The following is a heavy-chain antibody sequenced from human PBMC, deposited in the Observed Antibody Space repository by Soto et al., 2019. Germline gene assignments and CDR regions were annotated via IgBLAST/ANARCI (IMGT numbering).Heavy chain of an antibody. CDR2: ISGSGGST. CDR1: GFTFSSYA. CDR3: AKGGYYDSSGYFWNWAFDI. J-gene: IGHJ3*02. D-gene: IGHD3-22*01. V-gene: IGHV3-23*01. Sequence: GGSLRLSCAASGFTFSSYAMSWVRQAPGKGLEWVSAISGSGGSTYYADSVKGRFTISRDNSKNTLYLQMNSLRAEDTAVYYCAKGGYYDSSGYFWNWAFDIWGQGTMVTASS.